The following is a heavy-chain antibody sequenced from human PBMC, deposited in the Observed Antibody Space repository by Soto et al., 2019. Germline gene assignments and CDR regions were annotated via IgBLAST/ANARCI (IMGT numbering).Heavy chain of an antibody. V-gene: IGHV1-18*01. Sequence: QVQLVQSGAEVKKPGASVKVSCKASGYTFTSYGISWVRQAPGQGLEWMGWISAYNGNTNYAQKLQGRVTMTTDTSTGPGQLGLRSLRSDDTAVYYCARDRGAYGMDVWGQGTTVTVSS. CDR3: ARDRGAYGMDV. CDR2: ISAYNGNT. CDR1: GYTFTSYG. J-gene: IGHJ6*02.